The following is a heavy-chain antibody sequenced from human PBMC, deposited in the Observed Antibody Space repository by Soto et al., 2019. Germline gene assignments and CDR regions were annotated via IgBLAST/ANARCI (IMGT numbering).Heavy chain of an antibody. D-gene: IGHD3-9*01. CDR1: GGSISSYY. CDR2: IYYSGST. Sequence: PSETLSLTCTVSGGSISSYYWSWIRQPPGKGLEWIGYIYYSGSTNYNPSLKSRVTISVDTSKNQFSLKLSSVTAADTAVYYCARVLRVRYFDWLPDYWGQGTLVTSPQ. V-gene: IGHV4-59*01. CDR3: ARVLRVRYFDWLPDY. J-gene: IGHJ4*02.